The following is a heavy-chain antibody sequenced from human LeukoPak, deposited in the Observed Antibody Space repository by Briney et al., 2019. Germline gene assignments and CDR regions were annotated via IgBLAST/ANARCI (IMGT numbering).Heavy chain of an antibody. CDR1: GGSISSGSYY. CDR2: IYTSGST. J-gene: IGHJ4*02. V-gene: IGHV4-61*02. CDR3: ARDSYCGGDCYYSY. D-gene: IGHD2-21*01. Sequence: SETLSLTCTVSGGSISSGSYYWSWIRQPAGKGLEWIGRIYTSGSTNYNPSLKKRVTISVDTSKNQFSLKLSSVTAADTAVYYCARDSYCGGDCYYSYWGQGTLVTVSS.